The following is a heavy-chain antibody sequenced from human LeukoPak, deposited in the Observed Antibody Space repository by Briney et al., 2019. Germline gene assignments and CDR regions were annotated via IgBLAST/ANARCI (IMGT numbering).Heavy chain of an antibody. D-gene: IGHD6-13*01. V-gene: IGHV4-4*02. Sequence: SETLSLTCAVSGGSISSSNWWRWVRQPPGKGLEWIGEIYHSGSTNYNPSLKSRVTISVDKSKNQFSLKLSSVTAADTAVYYCARSGLRIAAAGTHYYMDVWGKGTTVTVSS. CDR1: GGSISSSNW. J-gene: IGHJ6*03. CDR2: IYHSGST. CDR3: ARSGLRIAAAGTHYYMDV.